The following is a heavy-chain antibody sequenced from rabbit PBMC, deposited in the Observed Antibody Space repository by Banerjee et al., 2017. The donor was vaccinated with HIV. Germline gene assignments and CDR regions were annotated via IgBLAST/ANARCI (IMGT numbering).Heavy chain of an antibody. CDR3: ARELADYTGYNYATRLDL. CDR2: IYAGSSGST. D-gene: IGHD7-1*01. V-gene: IGHV1S45*01. CDR1: GFDFSSYF. J-gene: IGHJ3*01. Sequence: QEQLKETGGGLVQPGGSLTLSCKASGFDFSSYFMCWVRQAPGKGLEWIACIYAGSSGSTYYASWAKGRFTISKTSSTTVTLQMTSLTAADTATYFCARELADYTGYNYATRLDLWGPGTLVTVS.